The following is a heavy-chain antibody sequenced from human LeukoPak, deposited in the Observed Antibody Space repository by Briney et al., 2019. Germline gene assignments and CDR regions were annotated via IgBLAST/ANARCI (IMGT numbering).Heavy chain of an antibody. D-gene: IGHD1/OR15-1a*01. Sequence: PGGSLRLSCAASGFTFSNYAIHWVRQAPGKGLEWVAVIWYDGSNKYYADSVKGRFTISRDNSKNTLYLQMNSLRAEDTAVYYCAKDAGATNRYYYMDVWGKGTTVTVSS. CDR2: IWYDGSNK. CDR1: GFTFSNYA. J-gene: IGHJ6*03. V-gene: IGHV3-33*06. CDR3: AKDAGATNRYYYMDV.